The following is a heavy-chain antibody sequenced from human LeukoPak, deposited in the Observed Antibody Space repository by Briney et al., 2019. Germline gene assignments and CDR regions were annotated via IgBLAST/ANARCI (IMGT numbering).Heavy chain of an antibody. CDR2: IYSGGST. J-gene: IGHJ4*02. V-gene: IGHV3-66*01. Sequence: GALRLSCAASGFTVSSNYMSWVRQAPGKGLEWVSVIYSGGSTYYADSVKVRFTISRDNSKDTLYLQMNSLRAEDTAVYYCARVDYGDYGFDYWGQGTLVTVSS. CDR3: ARVDYGDYGFDY. D-gene: IGHD4-17*01. CDR1: GFTVSSNY.